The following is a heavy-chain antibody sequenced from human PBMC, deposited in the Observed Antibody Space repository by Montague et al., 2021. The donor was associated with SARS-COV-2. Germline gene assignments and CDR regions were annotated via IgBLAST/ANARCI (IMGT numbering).Heavy chain of an antibody. CDR3: ARGVASSEGNWFDP. J-gene: IGHJ5*02. CDR1: GVSISSYY. V-gene: IGHV4-59*01. D-gene: IGHD6-13*01. CDR2: IYYTGST. Sequence: SETLSLTCTVSGVSISSYYWIWIRQPPGKGLEWIGYIYYTGSTNYNPSLKSRVTIPVDTSKNQFSLELSSVTAAGTAVYYCARGVASSEGNWFDPWGQGTLVTVSS.